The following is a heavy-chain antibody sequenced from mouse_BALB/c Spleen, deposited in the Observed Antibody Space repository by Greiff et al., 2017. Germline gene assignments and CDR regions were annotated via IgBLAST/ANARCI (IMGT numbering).Heavy chain of an antibody. CDR3: ARGGSYYGNYEGAMDY. CDR2: ILPGSGST. V-gene: IGHV1-9*01. D-gene: IGHD2-1*01. J-gene: IGHJ4*01. Sequence: QVQLKQSGAELMKPGASVKISCKATGYTFSSYWIEWVKQRPGHGLEWIGEILPGSGSTNYNEKFKGKATFTADTSSNTAYMQLSSLTSEDSAVYYCARGGSYYGNYEGAMDYWGQGTSVTVSS. CDR1: GYTFSSYW.